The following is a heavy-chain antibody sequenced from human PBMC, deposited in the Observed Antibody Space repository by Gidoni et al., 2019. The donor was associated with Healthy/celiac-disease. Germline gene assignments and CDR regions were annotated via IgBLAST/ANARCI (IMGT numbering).Heavy chain of an antibody. CDR1: GGSISSSSYY. D-gene: IGHD4-17*01. CDR2: IYYSGST. V-gene: IGHV4-39*07. CDR3: ARDWYGWPHRIDY. Sequence: QLQLQESGPGLVKPSATLSLTCTVSGGSISSSSYYWGWIRQPPGKGLEWIGSIYYSGSTYYNPSLKSRVTISVDTSKNQFSLKLSSVTAADTAVYYCARDWYGWPHRIDYWGQGTLVTVSS. J-gene: IGHJ4*02.